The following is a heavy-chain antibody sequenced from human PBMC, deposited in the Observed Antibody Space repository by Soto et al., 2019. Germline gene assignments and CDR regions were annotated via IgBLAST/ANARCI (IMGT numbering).Heavy chain of an antibody. CDR2: IYHGGST. CDR3: ARVGTWVPYYYDSSPYTFENWFDP. J-gene: IGHJ5*02. V-gene: IGHV4-38-2*01. D-gene: IGHD3-22*01. Sequence: KPSETLSLTCAVSGYSISSGYYWGWLRQPPGKGLEWSGSIYHGGSTYYTPSLNSRVTLSIDMTNNNVSLILNSVTAADTAVYYCARVGTWVPYYYDSSPYTFENWFDPWGQGTLVTVSS. CDR1: GYSISSGYY.